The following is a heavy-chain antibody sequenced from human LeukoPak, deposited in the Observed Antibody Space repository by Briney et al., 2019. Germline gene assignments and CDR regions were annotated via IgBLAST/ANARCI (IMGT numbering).Heavy chain of an antibody. D-gene: IGHD3-22*01. CDR3: ARPAYPRHDSSGYYLE. CDR1: GFSFSSYW. CDR2: IKEDGSEK. Sequence: PGGSLRLSCAASGFSFSSYWMSWVRQAPGKGLEWVGNIKEDGSEKYYVDAVKGRFTISRDNAKNSLYLQMNSLRAEDTAVYSCARPAYPRHDSSGYYLEWGQGTLVTVSS. V-gene: IGHV3-7*01. J-gene: IGHJ4*02.